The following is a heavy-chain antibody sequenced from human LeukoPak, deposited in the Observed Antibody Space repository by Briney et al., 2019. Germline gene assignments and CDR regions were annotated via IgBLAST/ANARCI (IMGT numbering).Heavy chain of an antibody. Sequence: GGSLRLSCAASGFTFSSYGMHWVRQAPGKGLEWVAVISYDGSNKYYADSVKGRFTISRDNSKNTLYLQMNSLRAEDTAVYYCVIAVAGYFGYWGQGTLVTVSS. V-gene: IGHV3-30*03. CDR1: GFTFSSYG. D-gene: IGHD6-19*01. CDR2: ISYDGSNK. J-gene: IGHJ4*02. CDR3: VIAVAGYFGY.